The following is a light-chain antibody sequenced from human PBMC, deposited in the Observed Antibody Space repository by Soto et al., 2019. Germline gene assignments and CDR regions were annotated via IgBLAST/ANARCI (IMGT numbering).Light chain of an antibody. CDR3: QQYGSSRT. Sequence: PGTLSLSPGERATLSCRASQSVSSSYLAWYQQKPGQAPRLLIYGASSRATGIPDRFSGSGSGTDFTLTISRLEPEDFAVYYCQQYGSSRTFGQGTKVDIK. J-gene: IGKJ1*01. CDR2: GAS. V-gene: IGKV3-20*01. CDR1: QSVSSSY.